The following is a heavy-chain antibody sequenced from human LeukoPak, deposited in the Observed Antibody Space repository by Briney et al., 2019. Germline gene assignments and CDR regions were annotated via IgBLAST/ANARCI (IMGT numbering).Heavy chain of an antibody. CDR1: GFTFSSYS. Sequence: GGSLRLSCAASGFTFSSYSMNWVRQAPGKGLEWVSSISSSSSYIYYADSVKGRFTISRDNPKNSLYLQMNSLRAEDTAVYYCARTEQGSGSYYFDYWGQGTLVTVSS. CDR3: ARTEQGSGSYYFDY. J-gene: IGHJ4*02. CDR2: ISSSSSYI. V-gene: IGHV3-21*01. D-gene: IGHD3-10*01.